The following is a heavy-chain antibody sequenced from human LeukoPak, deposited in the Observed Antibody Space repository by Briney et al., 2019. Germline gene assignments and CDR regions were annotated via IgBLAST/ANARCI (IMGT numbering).Heavy chain of an antibody. J-gene: IGHJ4*02. CDR2: ISSSDSTI. V-gene: IGHV3-11*04. CDR1: GFTFSDYY. CDR3: ATRRDGYNYKVY. Sequence: GGSLRLSCAASGFTFSDYYMSWVRQAPGKGLEWVSYISSSDSTIYYADSVKGRFTISRDNAKNSLYLQINSQRAEDTAVYYCATRRDGYNYKVYWGQGTLVTVSS. D-gene: IGHD5-24*01.